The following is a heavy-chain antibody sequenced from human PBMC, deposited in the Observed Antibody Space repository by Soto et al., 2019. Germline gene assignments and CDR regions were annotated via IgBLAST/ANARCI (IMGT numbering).Heavy chain of an antibody. V-gene: IGHV3-13*01. D-gene: IGHD3-16*01. CDR1: GFTFSNND. CDR2: IGTTGDR. J-gene: IGHJ6*01. Sequence: EVQLVESGGGLVQPGGSLRLSCAASGFTFSNNDMHWVRQVPGKGLEWVAAIGTTGDRYYAGSEKGRFTIYRDKANNSLYLKTNGLRAADTAVYYCARESGLPVGTATTVTFYNNAMDIWGQGTTVTVSS. CDR3: ARESGLPVGTATTVTFYNNAMDI.